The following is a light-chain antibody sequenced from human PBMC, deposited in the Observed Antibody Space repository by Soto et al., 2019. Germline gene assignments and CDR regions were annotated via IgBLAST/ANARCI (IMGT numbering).Light chain of an antibody. V-gene: IGKV3-11*01. Sequence: EIVLTQSPATLSLSPGERATLSCRASRSVGTSIAWYQQKAGQAPRLLIYDASNRATGIPARFSGSGSGTDFTFTIISLEPEDFAVYYCQQRTRWLSFGGGTRVEI. J-gene: IGKJ4*01. CDR2: DAS. CDR1: RSVGTS. CDR3: QQRTRWLS.